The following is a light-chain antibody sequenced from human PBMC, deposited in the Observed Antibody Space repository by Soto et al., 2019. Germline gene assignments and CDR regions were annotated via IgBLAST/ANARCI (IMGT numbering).Light chain of an antibody. CDR2: NDN. V-gene: IGLV1-44*01. J-gene: IGLJ2*01. CDR1: SSNIGTNT. CDR3: AAWDGSLKGVV. Sequence: QSVPTQAPSASGTPGQRVTISCSGSSSNIGTNTVNWYQQLPGTAPKLLIYNDNQRPSGVPDRFAGSKSDTSASLAISGLQSDDEADYYCAAWDGSLKGVVFGGGTKLTFL.